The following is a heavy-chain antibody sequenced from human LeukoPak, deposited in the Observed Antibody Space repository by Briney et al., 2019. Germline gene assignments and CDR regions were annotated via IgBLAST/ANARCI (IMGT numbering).Heavy chain of an antibody. CDR1: GFTFSSYA. CDR2: ISGSGGST. Sequence: GGSLRLSCAASGFTFSSYAMSWVRQAPGGGLEWVSAISGSGGSTYYADSVKGRFTIPRDNSKNTLYLQMNSLRAEDTAIYYCAKDHVGTYYYDSSGYFGYDYWGQGTLVTVSS. V-gene: IGHV3-23*01. CDR3: AKDHVGTYYYDSSGYFGYDY. D-gene: IGHD3-22*01. J-gene: IGHJ4*02.